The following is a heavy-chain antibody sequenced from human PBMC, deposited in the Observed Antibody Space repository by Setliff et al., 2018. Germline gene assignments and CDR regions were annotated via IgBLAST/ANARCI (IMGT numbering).Heavy chain of an antibody. Sequence: GGSLRLSCAASGFTFSTYRMHWVRQAPGKGLEWVAVIWDDGVKKYHADSVKGRFTITRDNSKTTLYLRMNSLRPEDTAVYYCARTCSGSGCYAGLESWGQGTPVTVSS. V-gene: IGHV3-33*08. CDR2: IWDDGVKK. CDR3: ARTCSGSGCYAGLES. D-gene: IGHD2-15*01. J-gene: IGHJ4*02. CDR1: GFTFSTYR.